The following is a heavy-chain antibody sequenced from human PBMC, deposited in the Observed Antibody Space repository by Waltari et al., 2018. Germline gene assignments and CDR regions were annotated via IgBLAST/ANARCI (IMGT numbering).Heavy chain of an antibody. V-gene: IGHV3-53*01. J-gene: IGHJ4*02. Sequence: WVRQAPGKGLEWVSVIYSGGSTYYADSVKGRFTISRDNSKNTLYLQMNSLRAEDTAVYYCASNRKSSSSSDLDYWGQGTLVTVSS. D-gene: IGHD6-6*01. CDR2: IYSGGST. CDR3: ASNRKSSSSSDLDY.